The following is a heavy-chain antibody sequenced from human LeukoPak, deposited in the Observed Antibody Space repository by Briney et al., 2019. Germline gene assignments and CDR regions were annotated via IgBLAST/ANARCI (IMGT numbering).Heavy chain of an antibody. V-gene: IGHV4-59*01. CDR3: ARGAMATTPFFDY. CDR1: GGSISNYY. D-gene: IGHD5-24*01. Sequence: SESLSLTCPVSGGSISNYYYWTWILQPPGKELEWIGYVYYTGSTNFNPSLKSRVTMSLDTSRNQFSLKLTSLTAADTAVYYCARGAMATTPFFDYWGQGTLVTVSS. CDR2: VYYTGST. J-gene: IGHJ4*02.